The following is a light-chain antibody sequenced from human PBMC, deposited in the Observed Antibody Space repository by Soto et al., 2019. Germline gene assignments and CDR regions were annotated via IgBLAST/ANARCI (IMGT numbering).Light chain of an antibody. J-gene: IGLJ3*02. CDR2: EVT. V-gene: IGLV2-14*01. Sequence: QSALTQPASVSGSPGQSITISCTGTSSDVGGYDYVSWYQHHPGKAPKLIIYEVTNRPSGVSHRFSGSKSGSTAALTISGLQAEGEADYYCSSYTSSRTWLFGGGTKLTVL. CDR1: SSDVGGYDY. CDR3: SSYTSSRTWL.